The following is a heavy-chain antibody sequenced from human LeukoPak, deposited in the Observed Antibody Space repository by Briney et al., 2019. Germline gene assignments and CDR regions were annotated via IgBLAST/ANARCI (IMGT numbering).Heavy chain of an antibody. CDR3: ARAVTVVARGGLVFDY. J-gene: IGHJ4*02. CDR1: GFTFSSYS. CDR2: ISSSSNTI. D-gene: IGHD2-21*01. Sequence: GGSLRLSCAASGFTFSSYSMNWVRQAPGKGLEWVSYISSSSNTIYYADSVKGRFTISRDNAKNSLFLQMNSLRDEDTSVYYCARAVTVVARGGLVFDYWGQGTLVTVSS. V-gene: IGHV3-48*02.